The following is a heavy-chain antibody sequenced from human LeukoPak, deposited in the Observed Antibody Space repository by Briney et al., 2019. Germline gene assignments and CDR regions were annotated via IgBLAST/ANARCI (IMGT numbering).Heavy chain of an antibody. CDR1: GYTFTSYY. V-gene: IGHV1-46*01. J-gene: IGHJ5*02. D-gene: IGHD3-3*01. CDR2: INPSGGST. CDR3: ARGPNLEQTKTRIFWFDP. Sequence: ASVTVSCKASGYTFTSYYMHWVRQAPGQGLEWMGIINPSGGSTSYAQKFQGRVTMTRDTSTSTVYMELSSLRPEDTAVYYCARGPNLEQTKTRIFWFDPWGQGTLVTVSS.